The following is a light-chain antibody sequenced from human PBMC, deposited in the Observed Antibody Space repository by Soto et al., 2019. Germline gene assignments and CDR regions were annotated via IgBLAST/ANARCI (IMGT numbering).Light chain of an antibody. J-gene: IGLJ1*01. CDR2: DVS. CDR1: SSDVGGYNY. V-gene: IGLV2-14*01. CDR3: SSYTSSSTLLYV. Sequence: QSALTQPASVSGSPGQSITISCTGTSSDVGGYNYVSWYQQHPGKAPQLMIYDVSNRPSGVSNRFSGYKSGNTASLTISGLQAEDEADYYCSSYTSSSTLLYVFGTGTKVTVL.